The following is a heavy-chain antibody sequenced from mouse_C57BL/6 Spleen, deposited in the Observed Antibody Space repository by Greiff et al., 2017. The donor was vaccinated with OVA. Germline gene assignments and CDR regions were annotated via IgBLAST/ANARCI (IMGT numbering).Heavy chain of an antibody. J-gene: IGHJ4*01. CDR2: INPGSGGT. Sequence: QVHVKQSGAELVRPGTSVKVSCKASGYAFTNYLIEWVKQRPGQGLEWIGVINPGSGGTNYNEKFKGKATLTADKSSSTAYMQLSSLTSEDSAVYFCASTAGSSPYYYAMDYWGQGTSVTVSS. D-gene: IGHD1-1*01. V-gene: IGHV1-54*01. CDR1: GYAFTNYL. CDR3: ASTAGSSPYYYAMDY.